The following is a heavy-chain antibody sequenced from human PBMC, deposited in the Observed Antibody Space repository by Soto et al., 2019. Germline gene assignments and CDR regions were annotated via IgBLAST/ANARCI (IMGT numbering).Heavy chain of an antibody. J-gene: IGHJ4*02. D-gene: IGHD1-1*01. CDR1: GYTFITYG. CDR3: ARGTYKDF. V-gene: IGHV1-18*01. CDR2: ISAYNGNT. Sequence: QVQLVQSGAEVKKPGASVEVSCKASGYTFITYGINWVRQAPGQGLEWMAWISAYNGNTYYAQNFQGRVTITTDTSTSTAYMELRSLRSDDTAIYYCARGTYKDFWGQGTLVTVSS.